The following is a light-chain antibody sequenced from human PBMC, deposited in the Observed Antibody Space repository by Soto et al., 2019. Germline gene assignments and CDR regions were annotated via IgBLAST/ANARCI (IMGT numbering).Light chain of an antibody. CDR1: SSNIGAGYD. V-gene: IGLV1-40*01. CDR2: GNN. J-gene: IGLJ1*01. CDR3: QSYDSSLSGYV. Sequence: QPVLTQPPSVSGAPGQRVTISCTGSSSNIGAGYDVYWYQQLPGTAPKLLIYGNNNRPSGVPDRFSGSKSGTSASLAITGLQSQYEADYYCQSYDSSLSGYVFGTGTKLTVL.